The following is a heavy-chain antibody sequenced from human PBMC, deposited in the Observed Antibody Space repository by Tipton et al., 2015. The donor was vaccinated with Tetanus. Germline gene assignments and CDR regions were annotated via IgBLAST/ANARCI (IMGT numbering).Heavy chain of an antibody. V-gene: IGHV3-21*01. Sequence: GSLRLSCAASGFTFSTYSMNWVRQAPGKGLEWVSSISLSSSYIHYADSVRGRFTISRDNAKNSLYLQMNSLRAEDTAVYYCARQDKRFVGYYDALDVWGQGTTVPVSS. CDR2: ISLSSSYI. J-gene: IGHJ6*02. D-gene: IGHD3-3*01. CDR3: ARQDKRFVGYYDALDV. CDR1: GFTFSTYS.